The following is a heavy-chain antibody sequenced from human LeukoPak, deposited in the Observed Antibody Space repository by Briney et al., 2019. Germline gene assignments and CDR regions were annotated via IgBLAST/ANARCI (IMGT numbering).Heavy chain of an antibody. J-gene: IGHJ4*02. CDR3: ARKDLSYYYDSSGYYYDY. D-gene: IGHD3-22*01. CDR1: GYTFTSYD. Sequence: GASVKVSCKASGYTFTSYDINWVRQATGQGLEWMGWMNPNSGNTGYAQKFQGRVTMTRNTSISTAYTELSSLRSEDTAVYYCARKDLSYYYDSSGYYYDYWGQGTLVTVS. CDR2: MNPNSGNT. V-gene: IGHV1-8*01.